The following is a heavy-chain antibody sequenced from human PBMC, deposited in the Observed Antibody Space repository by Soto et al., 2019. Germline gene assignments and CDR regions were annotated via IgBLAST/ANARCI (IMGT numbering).Heavy chain of an antibody. D-gene: IGHD2-2*01. V-gene: IGHV4-59*08. CDR1: GGSISSYY. CDR2: IYYSGST. Sequence: SETLSLTCTVSGGSISSYYWSWIRQPPGKGLEWIGYIYYSGSTNYNPSLKSRVTISVDTSKNQFSLKLGSVTAADTAVYYCAILEVVPAAIYHGWFDPWGQGTLVTVSS. CDR3: AILEVVPAAIYHGWFDP. J-gene: IGHJ5*02.